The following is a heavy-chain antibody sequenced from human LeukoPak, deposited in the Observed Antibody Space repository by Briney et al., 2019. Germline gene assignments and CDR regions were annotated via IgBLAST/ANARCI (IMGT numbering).Heavy chain of an antibody. V-gene: IGHV3-23*01. D-gene: IGHD4-17*01. CDR2: ISGSGSTT. CDR3: AKDPYGSADAFNI. Sequence: GGSLRLSCAVSGFTFDSYGMSWVRQAPGKGLEWVSAISGSGSTTYYPDSVKGRFTISRDNSKNTLYLQMNSLRADDTAVYYCAKDPYGSADAFNIWGQGTMVTVSS. J-gene: IGHJ3*02. CDR1: GFTFDSYG.